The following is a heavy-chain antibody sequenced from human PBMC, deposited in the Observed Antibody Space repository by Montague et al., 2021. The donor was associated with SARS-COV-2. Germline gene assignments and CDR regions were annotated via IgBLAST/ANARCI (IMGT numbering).Heavy chain of an antibody. Sequence: SLRLSCAASGFTFTSYWMSWVRQAPGKGLEWVANIEQDGSEKYYVDSVKGRFTIARDNAKNSLYLQMNSLRAEDTAVYYCARVPSSSWYFDSWGQGTLVTVSS. D-gene: IGHD6-13*01. CDR3: ARVPSSSWYFDS. J-gene: IGHJ4*02. CDR1: GFTFTSYW. CDR2: IEQDGSEK. V-gene: IGHV3-7*01.